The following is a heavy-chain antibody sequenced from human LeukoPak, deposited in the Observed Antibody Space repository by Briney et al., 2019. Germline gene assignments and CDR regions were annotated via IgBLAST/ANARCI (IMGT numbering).Heavy chain of an antibody. V-gene: IGHV1-69*04. Sequence: ASVKVSCKASGGTFSSYAISWVRQAPGQGLEWMGRIIPILGIANYAQKFQGRVTITADKSTSTAYMELSSLRSEDTAVYYCAKRPSDYGDYVSYFDYWGQGTLVTVSS. D-gene: IGHD4-17*01. CDR1: GGTFSSYA. CDR2: IIPILGIA. CDR3: AKRPSDYGDYVSYFDY. J-gene: IGHJ4*02.